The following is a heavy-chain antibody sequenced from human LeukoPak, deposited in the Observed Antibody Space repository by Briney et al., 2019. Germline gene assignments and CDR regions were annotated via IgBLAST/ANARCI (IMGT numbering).Heavy chain of an antibody. V-gene: IGHV3-20*04. CDR3: ARDRNSGYDYYYYYMDV. Sequence: ETLSLTCTVSGYSISSGYYWGWIRQPPGKGLEWVSGINWNGGSTGYADSVKGRFTISRDNAKNSLYLQMNSLRAEDTALYYCARDRNSGYDYYYYYMDVWGKGTTVTVSS. D-gene: IGHD5-12*01. CDR2: INWNGGST. CDR1: GYSISSGYY. J-gene: IGHJ6*03.